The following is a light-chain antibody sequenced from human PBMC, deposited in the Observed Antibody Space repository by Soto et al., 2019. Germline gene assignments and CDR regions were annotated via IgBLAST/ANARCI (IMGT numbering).Light chain of an antibody. Sequence: DIQMTQSPSSLSASVGDRVTITCRASQSISSYLNWYQQKPGKAPKVLIYDASSLQSGVPSRFSGSGSVTDFTLSISSLQPEDFATYYCQKSYSTPFTYVGGTKVEIK. J-gene: IGKJ4*01. CDR3: QKSYSTPFT. CDR1: QSISSY. CDR2: DAS. V-gene: IGKV1-39*01.